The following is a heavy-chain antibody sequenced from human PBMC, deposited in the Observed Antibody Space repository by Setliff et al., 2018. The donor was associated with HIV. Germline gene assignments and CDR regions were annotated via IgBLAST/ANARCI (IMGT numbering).Heavy chain of an antibody. V-gene: IGHV1-69*13. CDR1: GGTFNINA. D-gene: IGHD6-6*01. CDR3: SKVSEHRTSSGSFYYYMDV. J-gene: IGHJ6*03. Sequence: SVKVSCKASGGTFNINAVTWVRQAPGQGLEWVGAIIPLFGTANYAQKFQGRVTITADDSTSTFYMEVRSLRSADTAVYYCSKVSEHRTSSGSFYYYMDVWGKGTTVTVSS. CDR2: IIPLFGTA.